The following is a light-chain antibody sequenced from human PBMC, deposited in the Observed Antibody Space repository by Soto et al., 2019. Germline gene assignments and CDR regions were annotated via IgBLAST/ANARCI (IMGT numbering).Light chain of an antibody. J-gene: IGLJ2*01. CDR3: CSYAGSSTFVV. Sequence: QSVLTQPASVSGSPGQSITISCTGTSSDGGSYNLVSWYQQHPGKAPKLMIYEVSNRPSGVSNRFSGSKSGNTASLTISGLQAEDEADYYCCSYAGSSTFVVFGGGTKLTVL. CDR1: SSDGGSYNL. V-gene: IGLV2-23*02. CDR2: EVS.